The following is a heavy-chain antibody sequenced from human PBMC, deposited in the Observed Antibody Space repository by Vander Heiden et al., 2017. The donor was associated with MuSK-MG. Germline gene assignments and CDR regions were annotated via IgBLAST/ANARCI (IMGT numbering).Heavy chain of an antibody. CDR2: IRVNKGNT. D-gene: IGHD3-16*01. CDR1: SYTFPSSG. Sequence: QAQLVQSGAEVKKPGASLKVSFKASSYTFPSSGISWVGQAPGQGLEWQGWIRVNKGNTNQAQKLQGRLTMTTDTSTSTAYRELRSLRFDDTALYYCARDPWGGAFDIWGQGTMVTVS. V-gene: IGHV1-18*01. CDR3: ARDPWGGAFDI. J-gene: IGHJ3*02.